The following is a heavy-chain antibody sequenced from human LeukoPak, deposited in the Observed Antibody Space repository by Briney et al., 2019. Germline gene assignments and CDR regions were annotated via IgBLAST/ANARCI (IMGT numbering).Heavy chain of an antibody. J-gene: IGHJ4*02. V-gene: IGHV1-18*01. Sequence: ASVKVSCKASGYTFTSNAIVWVRQAPGKGLEYMGWTFNGNTNYAQKFQGRVTMTAGTSTTTAYMELRSLRSDDTAVYYCARGNWGHFDYWGQGTLVTVSS. CDR1: GYTFTSNA. CDR3: ARGNWGHFDY. CDR2: TFNGNT. D-gene: IGHD7-27*01.